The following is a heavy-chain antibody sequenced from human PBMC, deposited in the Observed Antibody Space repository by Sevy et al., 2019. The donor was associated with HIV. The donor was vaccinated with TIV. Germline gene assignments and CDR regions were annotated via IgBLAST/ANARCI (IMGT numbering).Heavy chain of an antibody. J-gene: IGHJ4*02. D-gene: IGHD2-8*01. V-gene: IGHV1-69*06. Sequence: ASVKVSCKASGGTFSSYAISWVRQAPGQGLEWMGGIIPIFGTANYAQTFQGRVTITADKSTSTAYMELSSLRSEDTAVYYCARTNNYCTNGVCYTVGRGYYFDYWGQGTLVTVSS. CDR2: IIPIFGTA. CDR3: ARTNNYCTNGVCYTVGRGYYFDY. CDR1: GGTFSSYA.